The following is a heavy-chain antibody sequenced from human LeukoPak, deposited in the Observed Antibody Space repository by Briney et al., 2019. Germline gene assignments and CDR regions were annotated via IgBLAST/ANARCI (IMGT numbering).Heavy chain of an antibody. CDR1: GGSISSHY. CDR2: IYYSGST. Sequence: SETLSLTCTVSGGSISSHYWSWIRQPPGKGLEWIGYIYYSGSTNYNPSLKSRVTISVDTSKNQFSLKLSSVTAADTAVYYCARGQGDAFDIWGQGTMVTVSS. J-gene: IGHJ3*02. CDR3: ARGQGDAFDI. V-gene: IGHV4-59*11.